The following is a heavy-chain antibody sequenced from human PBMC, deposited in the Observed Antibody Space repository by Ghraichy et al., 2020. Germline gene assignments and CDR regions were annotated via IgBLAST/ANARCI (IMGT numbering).Heavy chain of an antibody. D-gene: IGHD2-2*01. CDR2: IIPIFGTA. J-gene: IGHJ6*02. CDR3: ASRIVVVPAAMPEDYYYGMDV. CDR1: GGTFSSYA. V-gene: IGHV1-69*13. Sequence: SVKVSCKASGGTFSSYAISWVRQAPGQGLEWMGGIIPIFGTANYAQKFQGRVTITADESTSTAYMELSSLRSEDTAVYYCASRIVVVPAAMPEDYYYGMDVWGQGTTVTVSS.